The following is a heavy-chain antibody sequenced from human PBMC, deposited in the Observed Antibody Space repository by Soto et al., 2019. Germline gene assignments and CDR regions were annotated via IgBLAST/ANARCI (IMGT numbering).Heavy chain of an antibody. CDR3: ARHAGGMGDTRGMDV. J-gene: IGHJ6*02. Sequence: QVQLVESGGGVVQPGRSLRLSCAASGFTFCSYAMHWVRQAPGKGLGWVAIISYDGRNNYHAESVKGRFTISRDNSKNTLYLQMNSLRAEDTAVYYCARHAGGMGDTRGMDVWGQGTTVTVSS. CDR1: GFTFCSYA. CDR2: ISYDGRNN. D-gene: IGHD1-26*01. V-gene: IGHV3-30*04.